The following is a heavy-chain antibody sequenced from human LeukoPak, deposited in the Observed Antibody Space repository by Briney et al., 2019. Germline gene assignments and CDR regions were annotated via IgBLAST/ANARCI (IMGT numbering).Heavy chain of an antibody. D-gene: IGHD3-16*01. Sequence: PSETLSLTCTVSGGSISSTSYYWGWIRQPPGKGLEWIGNIYYSGSTYYNPSLKSRVTISVDTSKNQFSLKLSSVTAADTAVYYCARHRYIYGGEDYWGQGTLVTVSS. CDR3: ARHRYIYGGEDY. CDR2: IYYSGST. CDR1: GGSISSTSYY. J-gene: IGHJ4*02. V-gene: IGHV4-39*01.